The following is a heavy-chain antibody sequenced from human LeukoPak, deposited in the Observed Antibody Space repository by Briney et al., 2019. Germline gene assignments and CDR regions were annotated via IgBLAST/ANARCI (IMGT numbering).Heavy chain of an antibody. CDR3: ARRSGEPGGYYMDV. Sequence: GGSLRLSCAASGFTVSSSYMSWVRQAPGKGLEWVSLTYSGGTTYYADSVKGRFTISRDNSKNTLFLQMNSLRAEDTAVYYCARRSGEPGGYYMDVWGKGTTVTVSS. V-gene: IGHV3-53*01. J-gene: IGHJ6*03. CDR2: TYSGGTT. D-gene: IGHD1-14*01. CDR1: GFTVSSSY.